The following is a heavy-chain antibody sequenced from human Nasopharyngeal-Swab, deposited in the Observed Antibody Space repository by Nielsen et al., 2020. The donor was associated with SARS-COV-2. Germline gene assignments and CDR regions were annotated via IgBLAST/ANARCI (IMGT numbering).Heavy chain of an antibody. D-gene: IGHD2-15*01. Sequence: GESLKISCVGTGFTFSSFWMNWVRQAPGKGLEWVANINGDGSARYYVDSVRGRFTVSRDNAKNSLYLQMNSLGVEDTALYYCAGESGPNGFDIWGQGAMITVSS. CDR1: GFTFSSFW. CDR3: AGESGPNGFDI. J-gene: IGHJ3*02. V-gene: IGHV3-7*01. CDR2: INGDGSAR.